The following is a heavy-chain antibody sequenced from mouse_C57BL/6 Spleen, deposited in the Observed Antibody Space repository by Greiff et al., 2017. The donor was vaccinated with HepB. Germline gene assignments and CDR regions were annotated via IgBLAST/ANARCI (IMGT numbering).Heavy chain of an antibody. J-gene: IGHJ4*01. CDR1: GYAFSSYW. CDR3: ARSYSGGAMDY. D-gene: IGHD1-1*02. V-gene: IGHV1-80*01. Sequence: QVQLKESGAELVKPGASVKISCKASGYAFSSYWMNWVKQRPGKGLEWIGQIYPGDGDTNYNGKFKGKATLTADKSSSTAYMQLSSLTSEDSAVYVCARSYSGGAMDYWGQGTSVTVSS. CDR2: IYPGDGDT.